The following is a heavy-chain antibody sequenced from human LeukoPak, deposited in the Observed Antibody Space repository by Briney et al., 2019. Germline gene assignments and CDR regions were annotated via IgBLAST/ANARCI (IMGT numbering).Heavy chain of an antibody. CDR3: SKDRYPYSSSSVHWFDP. D-gene: IGHD6-6*01. V-gene: IGHV3-33*06. J-gene: IGHJ5*02. Sequence: PGRSLRLSCAASGFTFSSYGMHWVRQAPGKGLEWVAVIGQDGSNKYYADSLKGRFTISRDNSKNMLYLQMNILRAEDTAVYYCSKDRYPYSSSSVHWFDPWGQGTLVTVSS. CDR1: GFTFSSYG. CDR2: IGQDGSNK.